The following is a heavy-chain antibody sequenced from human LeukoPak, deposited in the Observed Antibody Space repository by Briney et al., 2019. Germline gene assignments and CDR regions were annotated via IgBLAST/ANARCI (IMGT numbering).Heavy chain of an antibody. V-gene: IGHV4-4*07. CDR1: GGSISSYY. J-gene: IGHJ6*03. Sequence: SETLSLTCTVSGGSISSYYWSWIRQPAGKGLEWIGRIYTSGSTNYNPSLKSRVTMSVDTSKNQFSLRLSSVTAADTAVYYCAGSPTLSQSYYYYYMDVWGKGTTVTISS. CDR2: IYTSGST. CDR3: AGSPTLSQSYYYYYMDV. D-gene: IGHD3-16*02.